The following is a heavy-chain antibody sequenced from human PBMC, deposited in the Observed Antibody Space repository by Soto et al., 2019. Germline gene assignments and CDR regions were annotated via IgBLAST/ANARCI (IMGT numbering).Heavy chain of an antibody. CDR2: VLRSGA. D-gene: IGHD6-19*01. V-gene: IGHV3-23*01. Sequence: EVQLLESGGGLVQPGGSLRLSCVTSGFTFSSCTMNWVRQAPGQGLEWVSSVLRSGAYYADSVKGRFTISRDNSRSTLYLQMDSLRAEDTAVYYCAKVLTDDNGWYHFDSWGQGTLVTVSS. CDR3: AKVLTDDNGWYHFDS. J-gene: IGHJ4*02. CDR1: GFTFSSCT.